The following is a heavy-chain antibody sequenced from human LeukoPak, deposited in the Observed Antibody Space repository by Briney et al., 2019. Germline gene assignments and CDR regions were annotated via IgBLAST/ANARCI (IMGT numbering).Heavy chain of an antibody. V-gene: IGHV1-18*01. CDR2: ISAYNGNT. D-gene: IGHD4-11*01. J-gene: IGHJ5*02. CDR3: ARRKATVTPYNWFDP. Sequence: ASVKVSCKASGYTFTSYGISWVRQAPGQGLEWMGWISAYNGNTNYAQKLQGRVTMTTDTSTSTAYMELRSRRSDDTAVYYCARRKATVTPYNWFDPWGQGTLVTVSS. CDR1: GYTFTSYG.